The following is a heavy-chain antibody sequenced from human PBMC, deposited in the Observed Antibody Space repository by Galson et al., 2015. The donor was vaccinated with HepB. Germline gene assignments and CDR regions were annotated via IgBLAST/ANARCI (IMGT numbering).Heavy chain of an antibody. D-gene: IGHD6-6*01. J-gene: IGHJ6*02. V-gene: IGHV1-69*10. CDR1: GGTFSSYA. Sequence: SVKVSCKASGGTFSSYAISWVRQAPGQGLEWMGGIIPIFGIANYAQKFQGRVTITADKSTSTAYMELSSLRSEDTAVYYCAREGDVIAARNGMDVWGQGTTVTVSS. CDR3: AREGDVIAARNGMDV. CDR2: IIPIFGIA.